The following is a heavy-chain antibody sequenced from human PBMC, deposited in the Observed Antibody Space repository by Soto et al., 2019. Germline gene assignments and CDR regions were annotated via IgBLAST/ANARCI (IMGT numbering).Heavy chain of an antibody. J-gene: IGHJ4*02. CDR2: ISSSSSYT. Sequence: GGSLRLSCAVSGFTFSDYYMSWIRQAPGKGLEWVSYISSSSSYTNYADSVKGRFTISRDNAKNSLYLQMNSLRAEDTAVYYCARRQGSSGYSLDYWGQGTLVTVSS. V-gene: IGHV3-11*06. CDR1: GFTFSDYY. CDR3: ARRQGSSGYSLDY. D-gene: IGHD3-22*01.